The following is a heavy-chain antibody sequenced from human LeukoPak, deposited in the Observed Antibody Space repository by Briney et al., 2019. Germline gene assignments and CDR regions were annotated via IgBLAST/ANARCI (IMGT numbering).Heavy chain of an antibody. Sequence: PGGSLRLSCVASGFTLSIHGMSWVRQAPGKGLEWVSSITGSGDTTYYADSLKGRFTISRDNSKSILYLQMNSLRAKETAVYYCAKDSGWGLTGEYDSWGQGTLVTVSS. J-gene: IGHJ4*02. D-gene: IGHD2-21*02. CDR2: ITGSGDTT. V-gene: IGHV3-23*01. CDR1: GFTLSIHG. CDR3: AKDSGWGLTGEYDS.